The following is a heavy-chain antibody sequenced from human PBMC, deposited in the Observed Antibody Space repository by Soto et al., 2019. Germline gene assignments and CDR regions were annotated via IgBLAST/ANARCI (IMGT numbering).Heavy chain of an antibody. D-gene: IGHD3-10*01. CDR3: ARPTLIRGVLGY. J-gene: IGHJ4*02. V-gene: IGHV3-30*03. Sequence: QVQLVESGGGVVQPGRSLRLSCAASGFIFNNYGIHWVRQAPGKGLEWVAVISYDGSDKYYADSVKGRFTISRDNLKNLLYLKTNSLRAENMAVYYCARPTLIRGVLGYWGQGTLVTISS. CDR1: GFIFNNYG. CDR2: ISYDGSDK.